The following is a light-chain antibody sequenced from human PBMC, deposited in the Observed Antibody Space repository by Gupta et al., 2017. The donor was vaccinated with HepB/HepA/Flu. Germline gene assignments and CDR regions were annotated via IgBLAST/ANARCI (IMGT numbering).Light chain of an antibody. CDR3: QQYGGSPRT. CDR1: QSVSSSY. CDR2: GAS. J-gene: IGKJ1*01. Sequence: EIVLTQSPGTLSLSPGERATLSCRASQSVSSSYLAWYQQKPGQAPRLLIYGASSRATGIPDRFSGGGSGTDFTLTISRLEPEDFAVYYCQQYGGSPRTFGQGTKVEIK. V-gene: IGKV3-20*01.